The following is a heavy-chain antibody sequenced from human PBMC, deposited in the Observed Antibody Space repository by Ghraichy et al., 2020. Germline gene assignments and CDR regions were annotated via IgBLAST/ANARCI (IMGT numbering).Heavy chain of an antibody. CDR1: GGTFSSYA. CDR3: ARDSSRSDVVVVAATQYGIYYYYGMDV. CDR2: IIPIFGTA. D-gene: IGHD2-15*01. V-gene: IGHV1-69*13. Sequence: SVKVSCKASGGTFSSYAISWVRQAPGQGLEWMGGIIPIFGTANYAQKFQGRVTITADESTSTAYMELSSLRSEDTAVYYCARDSSRSDVVVVAATQYGIYYYYGMDVWGQGTTVTVSS. J-gene: IGHJ6*02.